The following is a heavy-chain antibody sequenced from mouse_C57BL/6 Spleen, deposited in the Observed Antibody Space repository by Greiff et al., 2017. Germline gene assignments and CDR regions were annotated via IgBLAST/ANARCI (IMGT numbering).Heavy chain of an antibody. CDR1: GYTFTDYN. Sequence: EVQLQQSGPELVKPGASVKIPCKASGYTFTDYNMDWVKQSHGKSLEWIGDINPNNGGTIYNQKFKGKATLTVAKSSSTAYMALRSLTSEDTAVYYCARMSSGYLFAYWGQGTLVTVSA. V-gene: IGHV1-18*01. CDR3: ARMSSGYLFAY. D-gene: IGHD3-2*02. CDR2: INPNNGGT. J-gene: IGHJ3*01.